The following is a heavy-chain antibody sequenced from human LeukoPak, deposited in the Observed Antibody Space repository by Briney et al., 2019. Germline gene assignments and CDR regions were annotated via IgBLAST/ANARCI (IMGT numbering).Heavy chain of an antibody. Sequence: SETLSLTCAVYGGSFSGYYWSWLRQPPGKGLEWIGEINHSGSTNYNPSLESLVTISVDSSKNQFSLKLSSVTAADTAVYYCAREKARSHIVVVPAAHRGWFDPWGQGTLVTVSS. CDR3: AREKARSHIVVVPAAHRGWFDP. V-gene: IGHV4-34*01. CDR1: GGSFSGYY. D-gene: IGHD2-2*01. J-gene: IGHJ5*02. CDR2: INHSGST.